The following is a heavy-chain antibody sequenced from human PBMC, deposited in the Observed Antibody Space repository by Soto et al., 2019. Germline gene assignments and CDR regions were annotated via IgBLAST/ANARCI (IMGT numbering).Heavy chain of an antibody. V-gene: IGHV4-59*08. Sequence: SETLSLTCTVSGGSISSYYWNWIRQPPGKGLEWIGYIYYSGSTNYNPSLKSRVTISVDASKNQFSLKLSSVTAADTAVYYCARQTQQLVIDYWGQGTLVTVSS. CDR1: GGSISSYY. CDR3: ARQTQQLVIDY. J-gene: IGHJ4*02. CDR2: IYYSGST. D-gene: IGHD6-13*01.